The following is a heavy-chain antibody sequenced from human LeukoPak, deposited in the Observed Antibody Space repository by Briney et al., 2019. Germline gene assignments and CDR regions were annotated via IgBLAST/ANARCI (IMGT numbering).Heavy chain of an antibody. D-gene: IGHD2-2*01. CDR3: ARASATAMWFDP. Sequence: SETLSLTCTVSGGSVSSGSYYWSWIRQHPGKGLQWIGYIYYSGSTYYNPSLKSRVTISVDTSKNQFSLKLSSVTAADTAVYYCARASATAMWFDPWGQGTLVTVSS. J-gene: IGHJ5*02. V-gene: IGHV4-31*03. CDR1: GGSVSSGSYY. CDR2: IYYSGST.